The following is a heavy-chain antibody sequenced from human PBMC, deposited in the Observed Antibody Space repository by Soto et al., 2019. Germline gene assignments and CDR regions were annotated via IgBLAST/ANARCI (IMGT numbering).Heavy chain of an antibody. CDR2: ISAYNGNT. CDR3: ARDNGSGWFVYNWYFDL. J-gene: IGHJ2*01. D-gene: IGHD6-19*01. V-gene: IGHV1-18*01. Sequence: QVQLVQSGAEVKKPGASVKVSCKASGYTFTSYGISWVRQAPGQGLEWMGWISAYNGNTNYAQKLQGRVTMTTDTSTSTASMELRSLRSDDTAVYYCARDNGSGWFVYNWYFDLWGRGTLVTVSS. CDR1: GYTFTSYG.